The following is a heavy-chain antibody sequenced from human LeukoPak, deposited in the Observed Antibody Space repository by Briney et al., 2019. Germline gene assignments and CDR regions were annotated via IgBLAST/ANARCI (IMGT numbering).Heavy chain of an antibody. J-gene: IGHJ4*02. CDR1: GGTFSSYA. CDR3: ARLPPSYTIFGVVSDY. V-gene: IGHV1-69*01. D-gene: IGHD3-3*01. Sequence: ASVKVPCKASGGTFSSYAISWVRQAPGQGLEWMGGIIPIFGTANYAQKFQGRVTITADESTSTAYMELSSLRSEDTAVYYCARLPPSYTIFGVVSDYWGQGTLVTVSS. CDR2: IIPIFGTA.